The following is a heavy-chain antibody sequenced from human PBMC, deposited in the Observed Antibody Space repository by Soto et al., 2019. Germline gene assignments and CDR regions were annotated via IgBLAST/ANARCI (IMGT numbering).Heavy chain of an antibody. V-gene: IGHV4-59*01. Sequence: QLQLQESGPGLVKPSETLSLTCNVSGNSISSYFRSWIRQTPGKGLEWIGFIYDSGDTKYNPSLESRATISLDTSKSQFSLKLRSVTAADTAMYYCVSSRSAIYGDAFDVWGRVSMVTVSS. D-gene: IGHD2-2*01. CDR1: GNSISSYF. CDR2: IYDSGDT. J-gene: IGHJ3*01. CDR3: VSSRSAIYGDAFDV.